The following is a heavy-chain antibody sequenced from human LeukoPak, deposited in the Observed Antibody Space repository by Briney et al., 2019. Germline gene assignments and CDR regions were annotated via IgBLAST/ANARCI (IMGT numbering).Heavy chain of an antibody. V-gene: IGHV3-21*01. J-gene: IGHJ3*02. CDR1: GFTFSAYG. Sequence: GGSLRLSCAASGFTFSAYGMTWVRQAPGKGLEWVSSISSSSSYIYYADSVKGRFTISRDNAKNSLYLQMNSLRAEDTAVYYCARVEESITMIVVASDAFDIWGQGTMVTVSS. D-gene: IGHD3-22*01. CDR2: ISSSSSYI. CDR3: ARVEESITMIVVASDAFDI.